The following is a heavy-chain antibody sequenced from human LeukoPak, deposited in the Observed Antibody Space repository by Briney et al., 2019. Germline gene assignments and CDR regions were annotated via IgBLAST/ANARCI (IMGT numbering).Heavy chain of an antibody. J-gene: IGHJ4*02. CDR1: GFTFSSYS. CDR2: IWSDGSIK. CDR3: ARDLGYSPDY. D-gene: IGHD3-22*01. Sequence: GGSLRLSCAASGFTFSSYSMHWVRQAPGKGLEWVAVIWSDGSIKFYGDSVKGRFTISRDNSKNTLYLQMDSLRAEDTAVYYCARDLGYSPDYWGQGTLVTVSS. V-gene: IGHV3-33*08.